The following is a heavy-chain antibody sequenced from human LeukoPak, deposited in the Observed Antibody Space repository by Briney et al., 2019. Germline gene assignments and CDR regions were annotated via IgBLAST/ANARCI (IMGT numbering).Heavy chain of an antibody. J-gene: IGHJ4*02. CDR2: IYSGGST. CDR3: ARSHQRVGIEDY. V-gene: IGHV3-66*01. Sequence: GGSLRLSCAASGFTVSSNYMSWVRQAPGKGLEWVSVIYSGGSTYYADSVKGRFTISRDNSKNTLYLQMNSLRVEDTAVYYCARSHQRVGIEDYWGQGTLVTVSS. D-gene: IGHD1-26*01. CDR1: GFTVSSNY.